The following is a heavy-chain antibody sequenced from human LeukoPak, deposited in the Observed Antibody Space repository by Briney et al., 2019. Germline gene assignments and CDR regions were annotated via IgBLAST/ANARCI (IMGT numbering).Heavy chain of an antibody. CDR2: IYYSGST. CDR3: ARHFYDILTGYYPHNWFDP. J-gene: IGHJ5*02. V-gene: IGHV4-39*01. D-gene: IGHD3-9*01. Sequence: GSLRLSCAASGFTFSGFAMSWVRQPPGKGLEWIGSIYYSGSTYYNPSLKSRVTISVDTSKNQFSLKLSSVTAADTAVYYCARHFYDILTGYYPHNWFDPWGQGTLVTVSS. CDR1: GFTFSGFA.